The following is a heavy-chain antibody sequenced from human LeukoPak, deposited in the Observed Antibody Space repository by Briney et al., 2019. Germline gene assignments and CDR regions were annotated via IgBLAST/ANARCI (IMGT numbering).Heavy chain of an antibody. Sequence: SETLSLTCTVSGGSISSYYWSWIRQPPGEGLEWIGYIYYSGSTNYNPSLKSRVTISVDTSKNQFSLKLSSVTAADTAVYYCARGPRRDGYNYVHAFDIWGQGTMVTVSS. CDR2: IYYSGST. CDR3: ARGPRRDGYNYVHAFDI. J-gene: IGHJ3*02. D-gene: IGHD5-24*01. V-gene: IGHV4-59*01. CDR1: GGSISSYY.